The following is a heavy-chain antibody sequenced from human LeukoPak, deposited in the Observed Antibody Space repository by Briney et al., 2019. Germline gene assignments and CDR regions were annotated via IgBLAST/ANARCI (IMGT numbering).Heavy chain of an antibody. V-gene: IGHV1-46*01. D-gene: IGHD6-19*01. CDR3: ATHQRQWPDY. J-gene: IGHJ4*02. CDR2: INPSGGST. CDR1: GYTFTSYY. Sequence: GASVKVSCKASGYTFTSYYMHWVRQAPGQGLEWMGIINPSGGSTSYAQKFQGRVTMTRDTSTSTVYMELSSLRSDDTAVYYCATHQRQWPDYWGQGTLVTVSS.